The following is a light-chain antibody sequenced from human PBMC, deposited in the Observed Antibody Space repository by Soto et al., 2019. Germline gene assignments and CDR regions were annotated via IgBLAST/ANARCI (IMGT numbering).Light chain of an antibody. CDR3: QQYESSPTA. Sequence: EIVLTQSPGTLSLSPGERATLSCRASQSGSSTYLAWYQQKPGQAPRLLIYGASSRDTGIPDRFSGSGSGTDFTLTISRLEPEDFAVYYCQQYESSPTAFGGGTKVEIK. CDR2: GAS. CDR1: QSGSSTY. J-gene: IGKJ4*01. V-gene: IGKV3-20*01.